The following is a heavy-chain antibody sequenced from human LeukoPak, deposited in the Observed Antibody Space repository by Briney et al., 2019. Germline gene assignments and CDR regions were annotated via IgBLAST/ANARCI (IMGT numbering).Heavy chain of an antibody. V-gene: IGHV3-21*01. CDR3: ARGGCSGGSCYGAFDI. CDR2: ISSSSSYI. J-gene: IGHJ3*02. CDR1: GFTFSSYS. Sequence: GGSLRLSCAASGFTFSSYSMYWIRQAPGKGLEWVSSISSSSSYIYYADSVKGRFTISRDNAKNSLYLQMNSLRAEDTAVYYCARGGCSGGSCYGAFDIWGQGTMVTVSS. D-gene: IGHD2-15*01.